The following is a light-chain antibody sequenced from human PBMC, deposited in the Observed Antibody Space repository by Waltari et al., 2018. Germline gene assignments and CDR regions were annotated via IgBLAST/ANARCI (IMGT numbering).Light chain of an antibody. Sequence: QSALTQPPSASGSPGQSVTISCTGTSSDLGGYNYVPWYQQHPGKAPKLMIYDVTKRPSGVPDRFSGSKSGNTASLTVSGLQAEDEADYYCTSYAGANNYVFGTGTQVTVL. J-gene: IGLJ1*01. CDR2: DVT. CDR1: SSDLGGYNY. CDR3: TSYAGANNYV. V-gene: IGLV2-8*01.